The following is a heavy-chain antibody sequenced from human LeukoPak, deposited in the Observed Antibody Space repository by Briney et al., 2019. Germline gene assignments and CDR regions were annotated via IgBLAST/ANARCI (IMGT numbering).Heavy chain of an antibody. D-gene: IGHD1-26*01. J-gene: IGHJ4*02. CDR3: ARDEVGGSYAY. Sequence: GGSLRLSCAASGFTFSSYWMHWVRQAPGKGLVGVSRINSDGRSTNYADSVKGRFTISRDNAKNSLYLEMNSLRAEDTAVYYCARDEVGGSYAYWGQGTLVTVSS. V-gene: IGHV3-74*01. CDR1: GFTFSSYW. CDR2: INSDGRST.